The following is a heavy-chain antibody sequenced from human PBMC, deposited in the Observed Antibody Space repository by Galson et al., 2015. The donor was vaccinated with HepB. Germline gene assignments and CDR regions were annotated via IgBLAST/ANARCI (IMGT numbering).Heavy chain of an antibody. CDR3: ARDRGYCSSTSCYRLYFDY. J-gene: IGHJ4*02. D-gene: IGHD2-2*03. V-gene: IGHV3-48*02. CDR1: GFTFSSYS. Sequence: SLRLSCAASGFTFSSYSMNWVRQAPGKGLEWVSYISSSSSTIYYADSVKGRFTISRDNAKNSLYLQMNSLRDEDTAVYYCARDRGYCSSTSCYRLYFDYWGQGTLVTVSS. CDR2: ISSSSSTI.